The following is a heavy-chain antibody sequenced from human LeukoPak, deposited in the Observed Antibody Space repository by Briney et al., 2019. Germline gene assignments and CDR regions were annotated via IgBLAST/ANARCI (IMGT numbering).Heavy chain of an antibody. CDR3: ARDLGSGSGDY. D-gene: IGHD1-26*01. CDR2: ISSSSSYI. CDR1: GFTFSSFA. V-gene: IGHV3-21*01. Sequence: PGGSLRLSCAASGFTFSSFAMSGFGKAPGKGRKGVSCISSSSSYIYYADSVKGRFTISRDNAKNSLYLQMNSLRAEDTAVYYCARDLGSGSGDYWGQGTLVTVSS. J-gene: IGHJ4*02.